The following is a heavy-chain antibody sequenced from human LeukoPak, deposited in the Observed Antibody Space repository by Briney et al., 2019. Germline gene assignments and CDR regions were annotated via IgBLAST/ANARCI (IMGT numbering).Heavy chain of an antibody. V-gene: IGHV4-4*07. D-gene: IGHD3-10*01. Sequence: PSETLSLTCTVSGGSISSYYWSWIRQPAGKGLEWIGRIYTSGSTNYNPSLKSRVTMSVDTSKNQFSLKLSSVTAADTAVYYCARAYYYGSGGYYWFDPWGQGTLVTVSS. CDR3: ARAYYYGSGGYYWFDP. CDR1: GGSISSYY. CDR2: IYTSGST. J-gene: IGHJ5*02.